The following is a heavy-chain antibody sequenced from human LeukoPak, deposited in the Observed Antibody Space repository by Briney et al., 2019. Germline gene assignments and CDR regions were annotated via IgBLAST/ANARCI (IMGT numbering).Heavy chain of an antibody. D-gene: IGHD4-23*01. CDR2: INHSGSA. V-gene: IGHV4-34*01. CDR1: GGPFSGYY. Sequence: SQTLSLTCAVYGGPFSGYYWSWIRQPPGKGLEWIGEINHSGSANYNPSLQSRVTISIDTSKNQFSLKVNSVTAADTAMYFCARAGGRVGQSLDSDYWGQGVLVTVSP. CDR3: ARAGGRVGQSLDSDY. J-gene: IGHJ4*02.